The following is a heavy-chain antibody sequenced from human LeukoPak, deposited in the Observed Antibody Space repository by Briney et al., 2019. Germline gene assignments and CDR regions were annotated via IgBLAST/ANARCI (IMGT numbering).Heavy chain of an antibody. V-gene: IGHV3-21*01. Sequence: GGSLRLSCAAPGFTFSPYSMNWVRQAPGKGLEWVSSTSGDSAYIYYADSVKGRFTISRDNAKNSLYLQMNSLRAEDTAVYYCARALLQPAAAGYRNWFDPWGQGTLVTVSS. CDR2: TSGDSAYI. CDR3: ARALLQPAAAGYRNWFDP. J-gene: IGHJ5*02. CDR1: GFTFSPYS. D-gene: IGHD6-13*01.